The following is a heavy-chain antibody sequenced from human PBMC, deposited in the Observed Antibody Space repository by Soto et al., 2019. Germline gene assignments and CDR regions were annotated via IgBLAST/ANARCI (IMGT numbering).Heavy chain of an antibody. CDR3: ARDPSGIAVAAGFRWFDP. CDR1: GGTFSSYA. J-gene: IGHJ5*02. CDR2: IIPIFGTA. Sequence: SVKVSCKASGGTFSSYAISWVRQAPGQVLEWMGGIIPIFGTANYAQKFQGRVTITADESTSTAYMELSSLRSEDTAVYYCARDPSGIAVAAGFRWFDPWGQGTLVTVSS. D-gene: IGHD6-19*01. V-gene: IGHV1-69*13.